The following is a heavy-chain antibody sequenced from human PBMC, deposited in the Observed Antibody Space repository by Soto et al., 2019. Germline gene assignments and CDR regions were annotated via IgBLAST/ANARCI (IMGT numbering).Heavy chain of an antibody. J-gene: IGHJ6*02. CDR1: GGTFSSYA. CDR2: IIPIFGTA. D-gene: IGHD2-2*01. Sequence: GASVKVSCKASGGTFSSYAISWVRQAPGQGLEWMGGIIPIFGTANYAQKVQGRVTITADESTSTAYMELSSLRSEDTAVYYCARAASSSPSRYAPDYYYYRMDVWRQGTRVTVSS. V-gene: IGHV1-69*13. CDR3: ARAASSSPSRYAPDYYYYRMDV.